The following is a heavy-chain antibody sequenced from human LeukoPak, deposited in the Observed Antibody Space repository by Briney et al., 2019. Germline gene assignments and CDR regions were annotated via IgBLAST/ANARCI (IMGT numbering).Heavy chain of an antibody. Sequence: SETLSLTCAVYGGSFSGYYWSWIRQPPGKGLEWMGEINHSGSTNYNPSLKSRVTISVDTSKNQFSLKLSSVTAADTAVYYCARGHSGGSYNLGYWGQGTLVTVS. CDR1: GGSFSGYY. CDR2: INHSGST. D-gene: IGHD2-15*01. V-gene: IGHV4-34*01. CDR3: ARGHSGGSYNLGY. J-gene: IGHJ4*02.